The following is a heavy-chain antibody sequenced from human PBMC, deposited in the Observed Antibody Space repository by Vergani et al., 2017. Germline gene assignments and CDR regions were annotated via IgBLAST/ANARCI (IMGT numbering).Heavy chain of an antibody. CDR1: GYTFTGYY. Sequence: QVQLVQSGAEVKKPGASVKVSCKASGYTFTGYYMHWVRQAPGQGLEWMGWINPNSGGTNYAQKFQGRVTMTEDTSTDTAYMELSSLRSEDTAVYYCATRPGTSRFDPWGQGTLVTVSS. V-gene: IGHV1-2*02. CDR3: ATRPGTSRFDP. CDR2: INPNSGGT. J-gene: IGHJ5*02. D-gene: IGHD1-14*01.